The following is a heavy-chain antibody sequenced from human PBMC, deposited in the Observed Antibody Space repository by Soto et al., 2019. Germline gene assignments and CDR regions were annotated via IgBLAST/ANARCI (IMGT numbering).Heavy chain of an antibody. J-gene: IGHJ4*02. V-gene: IGHV3-23*01. CDR1: GFTFSRYA. D-gene: IGHD6-19*01. Sequence: GGSLRLSCAASGFTFSRYAMHWVRQAPGKGLEWVSAISGSGGSTYYADSVKGRFTISRDNSKNTLYLQMNSLRAEDTAVYYCAKARFRDSSMFLLDYWGQGTLVTVSS. CDR3: AKARFRDSSMFLLDY. CDR2: ISGSGGST.